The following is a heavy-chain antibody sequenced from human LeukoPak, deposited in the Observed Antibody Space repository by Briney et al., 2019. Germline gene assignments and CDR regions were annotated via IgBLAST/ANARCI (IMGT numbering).Heavy chain of an antibody. J-gene: IGHJ5*02. CDR3: ARDRVPRQLVPWFDP. V-gene: IGHV3-33*01. CDR2: IWYDGSNK. CDR1: GFTFSSYG. D-gene: IGHD6-6*01. Sequence: GGSLRLSCAASGFTFSSYGMHWVRQAPGKGLEWVAVIWYDGSNKYYADSVKGRFTISRDNSKNTLYLQMNSLRAEDTAVYYCARDRVPRQLVPWFDPWGQGTLVTVSS.